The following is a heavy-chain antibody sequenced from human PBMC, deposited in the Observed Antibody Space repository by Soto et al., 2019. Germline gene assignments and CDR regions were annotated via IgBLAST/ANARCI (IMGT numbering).Heavy chain of an antibody. Sequence: ASVKVSCKASGYTFNSYGITWVRQAPGQGLEWMGWISAYNGNTNYAQKLQGRVTMTKDTSTNTAYMELSSLRSEDTAVYYCATESPADTDAFDIWGQGTMVTVS. V-gene: IGHV1-18*01. CDR1: GYTFNSYG. J-gene: IGHJ3*02. CDR2: ISAYNGNT. CDR3: ATESPADTDAFDI. D-gene: IGHD6-13*01.